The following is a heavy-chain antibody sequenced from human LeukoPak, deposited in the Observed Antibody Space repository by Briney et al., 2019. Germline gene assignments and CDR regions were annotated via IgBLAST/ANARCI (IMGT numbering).Heavy chain of an antibody. V-gene: IGHV3-23*01. D-gene: IGHD6-19*01. CDR3: AKAGELDPYSSGWYSN. Sequence: GGSLRLSCAASGFTFSSYAMSWVRQAPGKGLEWVSVISGSGGSTYYADSVKGRFTISRDNSKNTLYLQMNSLRADDTAVYYCAKAGELDPYSSGWYSNWGQGTMVTVSS. CDR2: ISGSGGST. J-gene: IGHJ3*01. CDR1: GFTFSSYA.